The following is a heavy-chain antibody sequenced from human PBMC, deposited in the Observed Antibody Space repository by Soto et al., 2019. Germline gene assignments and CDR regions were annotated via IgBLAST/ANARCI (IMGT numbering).Heavy chain of an antibody. D-gene: IGHD2-2*01. V-gene: IGHV1-2*04. CDR1: GYTLTGYY. CDR3: ARDPNFVLVPAATHYYYGMDV. CDR2: INPNSGGT. J-gene: IGHJ6*02. Sequence: GASVKVSCKASGYTLTGYYMHWVRQAPGQGLEWMGWINPNSGGTNYAQKFQGWVTMTRDTSISTAYMELSRLRSDDTAVCYCARDPNFVLVPAATHYYYGMDVWGQGPTVTVSS.